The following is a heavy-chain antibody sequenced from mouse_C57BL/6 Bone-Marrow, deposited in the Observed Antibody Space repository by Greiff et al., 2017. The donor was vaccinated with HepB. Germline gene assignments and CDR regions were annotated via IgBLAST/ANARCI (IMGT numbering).Heavy chain of an antibody. V-gene: IGHV6-6*01. D-gene: IGHD2-4*01. Sequence: EVQGVESGGGLVQPGGSMKLSCAASGFTFSDAWMDWVRQSPEKGLEWVAEIRNKANNHATYYAESVKGRFTISRDDSKSSVYLQMNSLRAEDTGIYYCTSIYYDYDGGGFDYWGQGTTLTVSS. CDR1: GFTFSDAW. CDR2: IRNKANNHAT. CDR3: TSIYYDYDGGGFDY. J-gene: IGHJ2*01.